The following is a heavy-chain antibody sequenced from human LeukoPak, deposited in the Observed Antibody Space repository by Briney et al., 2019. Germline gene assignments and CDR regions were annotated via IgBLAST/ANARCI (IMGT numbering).Heavy chain of an antibody. V-gene: IGHV3-30*02. D-gene: IGHD1-26*01. CDR1: GLTFSTYA. J-gene: IGHJ3*02. CDR3: ARVSAFYYPTGAFDI. CDR2: IRYDGSNE. Sequence: GGSLRLSCAASGLTFSTYAFHWGRQAPGKGLEWLAFIRYDGSNEYYADPVKGRFTISRDNSENTLYLQMNSLRAEDTAVYYCARVSAFYYPTGAFDIWGQGTMVTVSS.